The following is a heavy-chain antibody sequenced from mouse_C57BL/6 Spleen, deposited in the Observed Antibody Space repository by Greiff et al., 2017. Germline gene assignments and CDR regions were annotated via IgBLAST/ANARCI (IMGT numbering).Heavy chain of an antibody. CDR2: IYPGDGDT. D-gene: IGHD2-1*01. J-gene: IGHJ1*03. V-gene: IGHV1-82*01. Sequence: QVQLQQSGPELVKPGASVKISCKASGYAFSSSWMNWVKQRPGKGLEWIGRIYPGDGDTNYNGKFKGKATLTADKSSSTAYMQLSSLTSEDSAVYFCARMGNWFWYFDVWGTGTTVTVSS. CDR3: ARMGNWFWYFDV. CDR1: GYAFSSSW.